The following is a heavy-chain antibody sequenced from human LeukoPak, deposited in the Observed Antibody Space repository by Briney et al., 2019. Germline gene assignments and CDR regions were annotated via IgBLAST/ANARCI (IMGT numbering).Heavy chain of an antibody. V-gene: IGHV1-69*04. CDR3: ARGLGLSSSSGFDVY. CDR2: IIPILGIA. D-gene: IGHD6-6*01. J-gene: IGHJ4*02. CDR1: GGTFSSYA. Sequence: ASVKVSCKASGGTFSSYAISWVRQAPGQGLEWMGRIIPILGIANYAQKFQGRVTITADKSTSTAYMELSSLRSEDTAVYYCARGLGLSSSSGFDVYWGQGTLVTVSS.